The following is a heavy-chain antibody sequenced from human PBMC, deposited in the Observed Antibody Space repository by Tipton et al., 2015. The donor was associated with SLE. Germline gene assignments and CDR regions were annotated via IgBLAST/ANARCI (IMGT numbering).Heavy chain of an antibody. CDR3: AARGDSGDY. CDR2: IYYSGST. J-gene: IGHJ4*02. D-gene: IGHD3-10*01. Sequence: TLSLTCAVSGYSISIDYYWSWIRQPPGKGLEWIGYIYYSGSTNYNPSLKSRVTISVDTSKNQFSLKLSSVTAADTAVYYCAARGDSGDYWGQGTLVTVSS. V-gene: IGHV4-61*01. CDR1: GYSISIDYY.